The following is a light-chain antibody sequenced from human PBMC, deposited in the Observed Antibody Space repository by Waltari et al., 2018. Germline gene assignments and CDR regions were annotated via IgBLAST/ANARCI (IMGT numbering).Light chain of an antibody. CDR3: LVWHSTIDHQGV. Sequence: SYVVTQSPSVSVAPGETARITCGGDNIGSKSVHWYQQRTGKAPVLVISYVSDRPSGIPGRFAGSNSGNTATLTISWVEAEDEADYYCLVWHSTIDHQGVFGGGTKLTVL. CDR1: NIGSKS. V-gene: IGLV3-21*04. J-gene: IGLJ2*01. CDR2: YVS.